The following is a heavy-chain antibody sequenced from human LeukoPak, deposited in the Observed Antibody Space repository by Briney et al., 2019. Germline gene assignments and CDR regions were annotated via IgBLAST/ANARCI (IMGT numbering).Heavy chain of an antibody. Sequence: GGSLRLSCAASGFTFSSHTMNWVRQAPGKGLERVSSISSSSTDIYHADSVKGRFTISRDNAKNSLYLQMNSLRAEDTAVYYCARDDCSSASCYRIDYWGQGTLVTVSS. J-gene: IGHJ4*02. V-gene: IGHV3-21*01. CDR2: ISSSSTDI. D-gene: IGHD2-2*01. CDR1: GFTFSSHT. CDR3: ARDDCSSASCYRIDY.